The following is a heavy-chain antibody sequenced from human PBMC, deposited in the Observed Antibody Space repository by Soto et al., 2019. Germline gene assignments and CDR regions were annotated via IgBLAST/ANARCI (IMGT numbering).Heavy chain of an antibody. Sequence: QVQLQESGPGLVKPSETLSLTCTVSGGSISSYYWSWIRQPPGKGLEWIGYIYYSGSTNYNPSLKSRVTISVDTSKNQFSLKLSSVTAADTAVYYCARHQPVPPVFDYWGQGTLVTVSS. J-gene: IGHJ4*02. CDR2: IYYSGST. CDR1: GGSISSYY. D-gene: IGHD4-17*01. CDR3: ARHQPVPPVFDY. V-gene: IGHV4-59*08.